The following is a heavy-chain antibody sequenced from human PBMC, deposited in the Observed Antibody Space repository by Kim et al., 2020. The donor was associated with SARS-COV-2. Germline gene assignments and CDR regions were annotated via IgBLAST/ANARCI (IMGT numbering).Heavy chain of an antibody. J-gene: IGHJ2*01. CDR2: INTNTGNP. CDR3: AFGYSYGSDLGRNDL. CDR1: GYTFTSYA. D-gene: IGHD5-18*01. V-gene: IGHV7-4-1*02. Sequence: ASVKVSCKASGYTFTSYAMNWVRQAPGQGLEWMGWINTNTGNPTYAQGFTGRFVFSLDTSVSTAYLQSSSLKAEDTAVYYCAFGYSYGSDLGRNDLWGRGTLVTVST.